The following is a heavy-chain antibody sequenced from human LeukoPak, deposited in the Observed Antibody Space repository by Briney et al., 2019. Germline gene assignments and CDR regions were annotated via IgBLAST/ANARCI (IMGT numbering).Heavy chain of an antibody. J-gene: IGHJ3*02. CDR3: ARGTTYDFWSCCDAFDI. CDR2: IKQDGSEK. Sequence: GGSLRLSCAASGFTFSSYWMSWVRQTPGKGLEWVANIKQDGSEKYYVDSVKGRFTISRDNAKNSLYLQMNSLRAEDTAVYYCARGTTYDFWSCCDAFDIWGQGTMVTVSS. D-gene: IGHD3-3*01. V-gene: IGHV3-7*01. CDR1: GFTFSSYW.